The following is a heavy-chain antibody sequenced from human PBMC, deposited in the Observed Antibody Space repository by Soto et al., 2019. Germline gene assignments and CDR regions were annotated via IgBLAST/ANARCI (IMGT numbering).Heavy chain of an antibody. CDR2: ISGSGGRT. V-gene: IGHV3-23*01. J-gene: IGHJ4*02. Sequence: GGSLRLSCAVSGFTFSSYDMTWVRQAPGKGLEWVSSISGSGGRTYYADSVKGRFTISRDNSKNTLYLQMNSLRAEDTAVYYCAKDGYYDFPLEYWGQGTLVTLSS. CDR3: AKDGYYDFPLEY. D-gene: IGHD3-3*01. CDR1: GFTFSSYD.